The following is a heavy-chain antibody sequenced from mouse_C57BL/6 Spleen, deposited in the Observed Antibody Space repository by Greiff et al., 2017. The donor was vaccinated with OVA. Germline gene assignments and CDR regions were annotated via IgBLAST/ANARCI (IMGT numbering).Heavy chain of an antibody. J-gene: IGHJ3*01. Sequence: EVQLQQSGPELVKPGASVKISCKASGYTFTDYYMNWVKQSHGKSLEWIGDINPNNGGTSYNEKFKGKATLTVDKSSSTAYMELSSLTSEDSAVYYGARYYGYYEAWFAYWGQGTLVTVSA. CDR1: GYTFTDYY. CDR3: ARYYGYYEAWFAY. CDR2: INPNNGGT. V-gene: IGHV1-26*01. D-gene: IGHD2-3*01.